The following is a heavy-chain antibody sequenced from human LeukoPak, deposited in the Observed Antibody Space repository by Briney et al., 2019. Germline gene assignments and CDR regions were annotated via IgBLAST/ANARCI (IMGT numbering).Heavy chain of an antibody. J-gene: IGHJ5*02. D-gene: IGHD3-3*01. CDR1: GFTFSSYA. CDR2: ISGSVGST. V-gene: IGHV3-23*01. Sequence: GGSLRLSCAASGFTFSSYAMSWVRQAPGKGLEWVSAISGSVGSTYYADSVKGRFTISRDNSRKTLYIQMNSLRAEDTAVYYCAKARDYDFWSGLFDPWGQGTLVTVSS. CDR3: AKARDYDFWSGLFDP.